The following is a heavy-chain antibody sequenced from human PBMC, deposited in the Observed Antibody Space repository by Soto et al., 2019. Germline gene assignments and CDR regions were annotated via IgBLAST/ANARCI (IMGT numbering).Heavy chain of an antibody. J-gene: IGHJ3*02. CDR2: IYHSGST. D-gene: IGHD6-13*01. V-gene: IGHV4-4*02. CDR3: ARDPPSSSSPGVDDFDI. Sequence: SETLSLTCAVSGGSISSSNWWSWVRQPPGQGLEWIGQIYHSGSTNYNPSLKSRVTISVDKSKNHFTLELSSVTAADTAVYYCARDPPSSSSPGVDDFDIWGPGTMVTVSS. CDR1: GGSISSSNW.